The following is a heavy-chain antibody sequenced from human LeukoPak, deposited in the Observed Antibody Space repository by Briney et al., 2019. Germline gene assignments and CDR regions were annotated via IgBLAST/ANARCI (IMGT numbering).Heavy chain of an antibody. D-gene: IGHD6-13*01. CDR3: ARSRDTTAAGNRGWFDP. J-gene: IGHJ5*02. Sequence: ASVKVSCKASGYTFTSYDINWVRQATGQGLEWMGWMNPNSGNTGYAQKFQGRVTITRNTSISTAYMELSSLRSEDTAVYYCARSRDTTAAGNRGWFDPWGQGTLVTVSS. V-gene: IGHV1-8*03. CDR1: GYTFTSYD. CDR2: MNPNSGNT.